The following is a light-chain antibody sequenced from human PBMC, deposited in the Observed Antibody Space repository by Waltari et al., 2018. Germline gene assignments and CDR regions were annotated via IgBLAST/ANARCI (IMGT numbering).Light chain of an antibody. CDR2: AAS. CDR3: QQYGSSVMYT. J-gene: IGKJ2*01. Sequence: EVVLTQSPATLSLSPGERATLSCRASQTVSRSRLAWYQQKPGQAPRLLIYAASTRATGIPGRFSGGGSGTDFSLTISRVEPEDFAVYYCQQYGSSVMYTFGQGTKLEIQ. V-gene: IGKV3-20*01. CDR1: QTVSRSR.